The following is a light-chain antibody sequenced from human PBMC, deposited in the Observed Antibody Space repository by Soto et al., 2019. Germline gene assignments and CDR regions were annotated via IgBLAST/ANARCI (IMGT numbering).Light chain of an antibody. Sequence: QPVLTQSPSASASLGASVKLTCTLSSGHSSYAIAWHQQQPEKGPRYLMKLNSDGSHSKGDGIPDRFSGSSSGAERYLTISSLQSEDEADYSCQTWGTGSWVFGGGTQLTVL. J-gene: IGLJ3*02. CDR1: SGHSSYA. CDR3: QTWGTGSWV. CDR2: LNSDGSH. V-gene: IGLV4-69*01.